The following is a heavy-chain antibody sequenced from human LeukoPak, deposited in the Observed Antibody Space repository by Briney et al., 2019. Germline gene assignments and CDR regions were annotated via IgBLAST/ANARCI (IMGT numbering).Heavy chain of an antibody. V-gene: IGHV3-15*01. CDR3: TTDLTSDIFYY. D-gene: IGHD2-21*02. Sequence: GGPLRLSCAASGFSFTSAWMSWVRQAPGEGLEWVGHVKSKMDAGAANYAAPVKGRFTISRDDSKNTLYLQMNSLKAEDTAVYYCTTDLTSDIFYYWGQGTLV. CDR1: GFSFTSAW. CDR2: VKSKMDAGAA. J-gene: IGHJ4*02.